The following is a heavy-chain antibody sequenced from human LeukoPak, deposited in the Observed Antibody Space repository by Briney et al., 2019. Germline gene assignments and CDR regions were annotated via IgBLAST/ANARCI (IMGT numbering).Heavy chain of an antibody. CDR1: GFTFSSYW. Sequence: GGSLRLSCAASGFTFSSYWMSWVRQAPGKGLEWVANIKQDGSEKYYVDSVKGRFTISRDNAKNSLYLQMNSLRAEDTAVYYCAKGKNTGSYLSHVDYWGQGTLVTVSS. CDR2: IKQDGSEK. V-gene: IGHV3-7*01. D-gene: IGHD3-10*01. J-gene: IGHJ4*02. CDR3: AKGKNTGSYLSHVDY.